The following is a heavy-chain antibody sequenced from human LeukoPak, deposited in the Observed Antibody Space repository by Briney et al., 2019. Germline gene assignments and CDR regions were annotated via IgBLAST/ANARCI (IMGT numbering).Heavy chain of an antibody. CDR2: IIPILGIA. J-gene: IGHJ4*02. CDR3: ARRWFGLD. D-gene: IGHD3-10*01. Sequence: SVKVSCKASGGTFSSYAISWVRQAPGQGLEWMGRIIPILGIANCAQKFQGRVTITADKSTSTAYMELSSLRSEDTAVYYCARRWFGLDWGQGTLVTVSS. CDR1: GGTFSSYA. V-gene: IGHV1-69*04.